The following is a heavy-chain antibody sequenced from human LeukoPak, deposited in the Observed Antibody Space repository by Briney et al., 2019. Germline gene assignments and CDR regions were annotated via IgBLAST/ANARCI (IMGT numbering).Heavy chain of an antibody. CDR2: ISGSDGTT. CDR3: ARDVSFDY. CDR1: GFAFSDYA. Sequence: PGGSLRLSCAASGFAFSDYAMTWVRQAPGKGLEWVSAISGSDGTTYYADSVKGRFTISRDNSKNTLYLQMNSLRAEDTAVYYCARDVSFDYWGQGTLVTVSS. D-gene: IGHD5/OR15-5a*01. V-gene: IGHV3-23*01. J-gene: IGHJ4*02.